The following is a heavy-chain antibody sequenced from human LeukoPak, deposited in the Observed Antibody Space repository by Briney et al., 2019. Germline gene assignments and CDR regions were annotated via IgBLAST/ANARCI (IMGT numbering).Heavy chain of an antibody. Sequence: PGGSLRLSCVASGFTFNTYSMIWVRQAPGKGLEWVSYISSSSNTIRYADSVKGRFTISRDNAKNSLYLQMNSLRDEDTAVYYCARVRSSWYYFDYWGQGTLVTVSS. CDR2: ISSSSNTI. V-gene: IGHV3-48*02. CDR1: GFTFNTYS. J-gene: IGHJ4*02. CDR3: ARVRSSWYYFDY. D-gene: IGHD6-13*01.